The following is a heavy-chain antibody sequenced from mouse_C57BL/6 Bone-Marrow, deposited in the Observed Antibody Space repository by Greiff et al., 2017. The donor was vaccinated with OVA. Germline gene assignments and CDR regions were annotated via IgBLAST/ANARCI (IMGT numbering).Heavy chain of an antibody. J-gene: IGHJ2*01. CDR1: GYAFSSSW. Sequence: QVQLQQSGPELVKPGASVKISCKASGYAFSSSWMNWVKQRPGKGLEWIGRIYPGDGDTNYNGKFKGKATLTADKSSSTAYMQISSLTSEDSAVYFCARGLFYSFDYWGQGTTLTVSS. CDR2: IYPGDGDT. D-gene: IGHD1-3*01. V-gene: IGHV1-82*01. CDR3: ARGLFYSFDY.